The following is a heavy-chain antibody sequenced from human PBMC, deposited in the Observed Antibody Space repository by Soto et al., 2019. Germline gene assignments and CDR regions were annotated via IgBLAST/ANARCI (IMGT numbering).Heavy chain of an antibody. V-gene: IGHV2-5*02. D-gene: IGHD7-27*01. CDR1: GFSLSTSGVG. J-gene: IGHJ4*02. CDR2: IYWDDDK. CDR3: XXXPXXXGISFDY. Sequence: QITLKESGPTLVKPTQTLTLTCTFSGFSLSTSGVGVGWIRQPPGKALEWLALIYWDDDKRYSPSLKSRLTXXXDTSKNXVVLTXXXXXXXXTATXYCXXXPXXXGISFDYWGQGTLVTVSS.